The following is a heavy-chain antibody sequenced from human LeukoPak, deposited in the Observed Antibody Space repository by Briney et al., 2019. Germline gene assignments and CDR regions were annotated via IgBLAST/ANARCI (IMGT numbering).Heavy chain of an antibody. CDR2: INPNSGGT. CDR3: ARDGAGITY. J-gene: IGHJ4*02. CDR1: GYTFTGYY. Sequence: AAVKVSCKASGYTFTGYYMHWVRPAPGQGLEWMGWINPNSGGTNYAQKFQGRVTMNRDTSISSDYMERSRLRSDDTAVYYCARDGAGITYWGQGTLVTVSS. D-gene: IGHD3-10*01. V-gene: IGHV1-2*02.